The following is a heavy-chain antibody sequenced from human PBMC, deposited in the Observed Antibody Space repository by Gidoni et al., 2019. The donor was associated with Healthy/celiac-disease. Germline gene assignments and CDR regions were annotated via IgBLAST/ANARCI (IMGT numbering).Heavy chain of an antibody. J-gene: IGHJ4*02. Sequence: EVELVESGGVLVQPGGSLRLSWAAYGVNFSSYWMSWVRQAPGKGLEWVANIKQDGSEKYYVDSVKGRFTTSRDNAKNSLYLQMNSLRAEDTAVYYCARAPREGCSSTSCYRVYWGQGTLVTVSS. CDR3: ARAPREGCSSTSCYRVY. D-gene: IGHD2-2*02. CDR2: IKQDGSEK. V-gene: IGHV3-7*03. CDR1: GVNFSSYW.